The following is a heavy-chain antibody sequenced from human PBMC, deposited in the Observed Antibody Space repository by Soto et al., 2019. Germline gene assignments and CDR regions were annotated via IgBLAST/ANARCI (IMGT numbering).Heavy chain of an antibody. V-gene: IGHV4-39*01. D-gene: IGHD6-13*01. CDR2: IYYSGST. J-gene: IGHJ5*02. Sequence: PSETLSLTCTVSGGSISSSSYYWGWIRQPQGKGLEWIGSIYYSGSTYYNPSLKSRVTISVDTSKNQFSLKLSSVTAADTAVYYCARGYSSSWQSWFDPWGQGTLVTVSS. CDR3: ARGYSSSWQSWFDP. CDR1: GGSISSSSYY.